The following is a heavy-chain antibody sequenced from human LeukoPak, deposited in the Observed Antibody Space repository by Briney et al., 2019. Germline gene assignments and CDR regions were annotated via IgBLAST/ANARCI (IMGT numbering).Heavy chain of an antibody. Sequence: SETLSLTCTVSGYSISSGYYWGWIRQPPGKGLEWIGYIYYSGSTNYNPSLKSRVTMSVDTSKNQFSLKLSSVTALDTAVYYCARRYSSSWYGEYDAFDIWGQGTMVTVSS. J-gene: IGHJ3*02. CDR2: IYYSGST. D-gene: IGHD6-13*01. CDR3: ARRYSSSWYGEYDAFDI. V-gene: IGHV4-28*06. CDR1: GYSISSGYY.